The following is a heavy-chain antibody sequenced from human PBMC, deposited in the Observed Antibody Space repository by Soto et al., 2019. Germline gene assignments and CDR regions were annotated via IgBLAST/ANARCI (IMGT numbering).Heavy chain of an antibody. V-gene: IGHV3-15*01. CDR1: EFSVGNAW. Sequence: PGGSLRLSCAASEFSVGNAWMRWVRQAPGKGLEWVGRIKSETDGGTTDYAAPVKGRFTISRDDSKSIAYLQMNSLKTEDTAVYYCTTRGGFLYWGQGTLVTVSS. CDR2: IKSETDGGTT. D-gene: IGHD3-16*01. CDR3: TTRGGFLY. J-gene: IGHJ4*02.